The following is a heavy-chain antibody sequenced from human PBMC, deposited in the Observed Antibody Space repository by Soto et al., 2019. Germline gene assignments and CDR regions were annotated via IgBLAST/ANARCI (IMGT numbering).Heavy chain of an antibody. CDR1: GFTFSSYG. J-gene: IGHJ6*02. CDR3: AKDILERRYYYYGMDV. D-gene: IGHD1-1*01. Sequence: GSLRLSCAASGFTFSSYGMHWVRQAPGKGLEWVAVISYDGSNKYYADSVKGRFTISRDNSKNTLYLQMNSLRAEDTAVYYCAKDILERRYYYYGMDVWGQGTTVTVSS. CDR2: ISYDGSNK. V-gene: IGHV3-30*18.